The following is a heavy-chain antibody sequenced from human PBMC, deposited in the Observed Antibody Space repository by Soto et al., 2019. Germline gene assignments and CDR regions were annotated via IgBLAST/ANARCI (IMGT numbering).Heavy chain of an antibody. D-gene: IGHD3-16*01. CDR3: ASVWGGAFDI. Sequence: QVQLQESGPGLVKPSETLSLTCTVSGGSISSYYWSWIRQPPGKGLEWIGYIYYSGSTNYNPSLKSRVTISVDTSKNQFSLKLSSVTAADTAMYYCASVWGGAFDIWGQGTMVTVSS. CDR2: IYYSGST. V-gene: IGHV4-59*01. CDR1: GGSISSYY. J-gene: IGHJ3*02.